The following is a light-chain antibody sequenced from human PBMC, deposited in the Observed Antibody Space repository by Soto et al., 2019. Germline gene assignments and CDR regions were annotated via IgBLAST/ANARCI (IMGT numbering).Light chain of an antibody. V-gene: IGLV2-8*01. Sequence: QLVLTQPPSASGSPGQSVTISCTGTSSDVGAYNYVSWYQQHPGKAPKLMIYEVNKRPSGVPDRFSGSKSGSTASLTVSGLQGEDEADYYCSSFAGTNNVLFGGGTKLTVL. J-gene: IGLJ2*01. CDR3: SSFAGTNNVL. CDR1: SSDVGAYNY. CDR2: EVN.